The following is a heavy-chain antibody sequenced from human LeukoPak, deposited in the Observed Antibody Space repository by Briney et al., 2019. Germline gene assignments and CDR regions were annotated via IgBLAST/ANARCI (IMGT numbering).Heavy chain of an antibody. CDR1: GYTFTGYY. J-gene: IGHJ4*02. Sequence: ASVKVSCKASGYTFTGYYMPWVRQAPGQGLEWMGWINPNSGGTNYAQKFQGRVTMTRDTSISTAYMELSRLRSDDTAVYYCARLTYYYDSSGYYSFDYWGQGTLVTVSS. CDR2: INPNSGGT. V-gene: IGHV1-2*02. CDR3: ARLTYYYDSSGYYSFDY. D-gene: IGHD3-22*01.